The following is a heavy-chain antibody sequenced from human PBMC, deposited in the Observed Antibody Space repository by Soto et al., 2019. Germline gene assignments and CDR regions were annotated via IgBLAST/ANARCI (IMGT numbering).Heavy chain of an antibody. D-gene: IGHD6-19*01. V-gene: IGHV4-61*01. CDR1: GGSVSSGSYY. CDR3: ARTREAAAVALYYFDY. CDR2: IYYSGST. J-gene: IGHJ4*02. Sequence: PSETLSLTCTVSGGSVSSGSYYWSWIRQPPGKGLEWIGYIYYSGSTNYNPSLKSRVTISVDTSKNQFSLKLSSVTAADTAVYYCARTREAAAVALYYFDYRGQGTLVTVSS.